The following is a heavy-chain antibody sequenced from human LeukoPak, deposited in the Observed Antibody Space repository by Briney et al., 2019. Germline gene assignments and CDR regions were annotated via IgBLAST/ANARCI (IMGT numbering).Heavy chain of an antibody. Sequence: KSSETLSLTCTVSGGSISSYYWSWIRQPAGKGLEWIGRIYTSGSTNYNPSLKSRVTMSVDTSKNQFSLKLSSVTAADTAVYYSARDRYYYDSSGYLFDYWGQGTLVTVSS. CDR2: IYTSGST. V-gene: IGHV4-4*07. CDR3: ARDRYYYDSSGYLFDY. D-gene: IGHD3-22*01. J-gene: IGHJ4*02. CDR1: GGSISSYY.